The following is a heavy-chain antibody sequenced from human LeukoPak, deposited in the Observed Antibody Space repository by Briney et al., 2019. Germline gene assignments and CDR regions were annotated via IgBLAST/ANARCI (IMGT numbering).Heavy chain of an antibody. CDR3: ARGFCSGGSCPQDAFDI. CDR2: ISPSGGST. CDR1: GYTFTSYY. D-gene: IGHD2-15*01. J-gene: IGHJ3*02. Sequence: ASVKVSCKASGYTFTSYYMHWVRQAPGQGLEWMGIISPSGGSTNYAQRFQGRVTMTRDTSKSTVYMELSSLRSDDTAVFYCARGFCSGGSCPQDAFDIWGQGTMVTVSS. V-gene: IGHV1-46*01.